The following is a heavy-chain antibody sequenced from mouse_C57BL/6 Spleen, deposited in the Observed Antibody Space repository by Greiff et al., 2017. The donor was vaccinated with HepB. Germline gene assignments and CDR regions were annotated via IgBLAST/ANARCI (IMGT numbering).Heavy chain of an antibody. Sequence: EVNVVESGGGLVQPGGSLKLSCAASGFTFSDYYMYWVRQTPEKRLEWVAYISNGGGSTYYPDTVKGRFTISRDNAKNTLYLQMSRLKSEDTAMYYCARQDYGYYFDYWGQGTTLTVSS. CDR3: ARQDYGYYFDY. D-gene: IGHD1-1*02. CDR1: GFTFSDYY. J-gene: IGHJ2*01. V-gene: IGHV5-12*01. CDR2: ISNGGGST.